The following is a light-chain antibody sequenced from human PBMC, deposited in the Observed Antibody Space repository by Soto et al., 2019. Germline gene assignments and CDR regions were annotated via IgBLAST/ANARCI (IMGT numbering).Light chain of an antibody. Sequence: EIVLTQSPGTLPLSPGERATLSCRASQSVASNYLAWYQQKPGQAPRLLIYAASGRAAGIPDRFSGSGSGTDFTLTISRLEPEDFAVYYCQQYGSAPWTVGQGTKVDIK. V-gene: IGKV3-20*01. CDR3: QQYGSAPWT. CDR1: QSVASNY. J-gene: IGKJ1*01. CDR2: AAS.